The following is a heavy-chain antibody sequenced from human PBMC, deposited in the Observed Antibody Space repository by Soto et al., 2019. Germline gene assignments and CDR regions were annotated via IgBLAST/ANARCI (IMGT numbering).Heavy chain of an antibody. CDR2: IIPIFGTA. CDR3: ARGGYYGSGSYCFDS. Sequence: QVQLVQSGAEVKKPESSVKVSCRASGGTFSSYGISWVRQTPGQGLEWMGGIIPIFGTANYAQKLQGRGTITADESTSTAYMDVSSLRSEDTAVYYCARGGYYGSGSYCFDSWGQGTLVTVSS. J-gene: IGHJ4*02. D-gene: IGHD3-10*01. CDR1: GGTFSSYG. V-gene: IGHV1-69*12.